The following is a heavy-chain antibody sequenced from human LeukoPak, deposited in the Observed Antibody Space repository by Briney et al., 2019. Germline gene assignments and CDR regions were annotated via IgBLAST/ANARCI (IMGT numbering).Heavy chain of an antibody. J-gene: IGHJ4*02. D-gene: IGHD1-1*01. V-gene: IGHV3-7*03. CDR3: ARDGALNWNDEFDY. CDR2: IKQDGSEK. CDR1: GFTFSSYW. Sequence: SGGSLRLSCAASGFTFSSYWMSWVRQAPGKGLEGVANIKQDGSEKYYVDSVKGRFTISRDNAKNSLYLQMNSLRAEDTAVYYCARDGALNWNDEFDYWGQGPLVTVSS.